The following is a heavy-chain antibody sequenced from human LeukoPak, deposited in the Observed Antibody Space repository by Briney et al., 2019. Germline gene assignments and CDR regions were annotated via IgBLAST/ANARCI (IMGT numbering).Heavy chain of an antibody. V-gene: IGHV1-2*05. D-gene: IGHD6-19*01. CDR1: GGTFSSYA. J-gene: IGHJ4*02. Sequence: ASVKVSCKASGGTFSSYAISLVREAPGQGLEWMGRINPNSGGTNYAQKFQGRVTMTRDTSISTAYMELSRLRPDDTDVYYCARAAVALGFVYSGEGTLVTVSS. CDR2: INPNSGGT. CDR3: ARAAVALGFVY.